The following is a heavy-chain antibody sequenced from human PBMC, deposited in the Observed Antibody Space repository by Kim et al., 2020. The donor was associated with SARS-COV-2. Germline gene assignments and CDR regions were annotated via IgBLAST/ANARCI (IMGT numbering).Heavy chain of an antibody. Sequence: SLKSRVTISVDTSKNQFSLKLSSVTAADTAVYYCARDLWYSSGWPPGTNYWGQGTLVTVSS. CDR3: ARDLWYSSGWPPGTNY. V-gene: IGHV4-30-2*04. D-gene: IGHD6-19*01. J-gene: IGHJ4*02.